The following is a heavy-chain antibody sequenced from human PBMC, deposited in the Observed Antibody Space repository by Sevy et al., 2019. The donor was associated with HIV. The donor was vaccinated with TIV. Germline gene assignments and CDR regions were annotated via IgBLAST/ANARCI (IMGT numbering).Heavy chain of an antibody. Sequence: GGSLRLSCPASGFTLSSYAMSWVRQAPGKGLEWVSAISGSGGSTYYADSVKGRFTISRDNSKNTLYLQMNSLRAEDTAVYYCAKDPCGGDCYSYYYYYGMDVWGQGTTVTVSS. J-gene: IGHJ6*02. V-gene: IGHV3-23*01. CDR1: GFTLSSYA. D-gene: IGHD2-21*01. CDR3: AKDPCGGDCYSYYYYYGMDV. CDR2: ISGSGGST.